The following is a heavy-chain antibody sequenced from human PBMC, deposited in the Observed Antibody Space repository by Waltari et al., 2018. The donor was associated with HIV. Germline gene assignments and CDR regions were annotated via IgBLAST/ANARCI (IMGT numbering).Heavy chain of an antibody. CDR1: GFTFSSSG. Sequence: EVQLVESGGGLVQPGGSLRLSCAASGFTFSSSGINWVRQAPGKGLEWVSYMSGSSSTIFYADSVKGRFTISRDNAKNSLYLQMNSLRAEDTAVYYCTRVDYYGMDVWGQGTTVTVSS. V-gene: IGHV3-48*01. J-gene: IGHJ6*02. CDR3: TRVDYYGMDV. CDR2: MSGSSSTI.